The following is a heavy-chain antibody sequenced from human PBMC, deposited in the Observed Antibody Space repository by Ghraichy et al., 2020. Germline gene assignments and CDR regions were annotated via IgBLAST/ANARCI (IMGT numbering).Heavy chain of an antibody. J-gene: IGHJ6*04. CDR1: GFTFSSYS. CDR3: ARDSAPYSGYGIYDGIDV. D-gene: IGHD5-12*01. CDR2: IRSSSSDI. Sequence: GGSLRLSCAASGFTFSSYSMHWVRQAPGKGLQWVASIRSSSSDIYHADSVKGRFTISRDNAKNSLYLQMNSLRAEDTAVYYCARDSAPYSGYGIYDGIDVCAKGTTVTVPS. V-gene: IGHV3-21*01.